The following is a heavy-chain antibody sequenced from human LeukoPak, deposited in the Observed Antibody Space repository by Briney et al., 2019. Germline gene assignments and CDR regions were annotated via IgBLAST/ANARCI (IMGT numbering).Heavy chain of an antibody. CDR1: GYTFTGYY. D-gene: IGHD5-18*01. J-gene: IGHJ6*03. CDR3: AREEYSYGPPLYYYYYYMDV. Sequence: ASVKVSCKASGYTFTGYYMHWVRQAPGQGLEWMGWINPNSGGTNYAQKFQGRVTMTTDTSTSTAYMELRSLRSDDTAVYYCAREEYSYGPPLYYYYYYMDVWGKGTTVTVSS. V-gene: IGHV1-2*02. CDR2: INPNSGGT.